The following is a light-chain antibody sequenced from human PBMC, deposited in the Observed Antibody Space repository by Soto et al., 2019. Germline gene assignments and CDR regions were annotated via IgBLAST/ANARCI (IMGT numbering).Light chain of an antibody. V-gene: IGKV1-5*03. Sequence: DIQMTQSPSTLSASVGDRVTITCRASPSISRWLAWYQQKPGKAPKLLIYKASSLESGVPSRFSGSGSGTEFTLTISSLQPDDFATYYCQQYNSYSITFGQGTRLEIK. CDR3: QQYNSYSIT. CDR1: PSISRW. CDR2: KAS. J-gene: IGKJ5*01.